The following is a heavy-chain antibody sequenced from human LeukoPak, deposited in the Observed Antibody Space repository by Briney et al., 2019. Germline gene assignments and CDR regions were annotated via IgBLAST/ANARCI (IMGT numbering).Heavy chain of an antibody. V-gene: IGHV4-59*01. J-gene: IGHJ3*02. D-gene: IGHD3-3*01. CDR1: GGSISSYY. CDR3: ARSHYDFWSAFDAFDI. Sequence: SETLSLTCTVSGGSISSYYWSWIRQPPGKGLEWIGYIYYSGSTKYNPSLQSRVTISVDKSKNQFSLMLSSVTAADTAVYYCARSHYDFWSAFDAFDIWGQGTMVTVSS. CDR2: IYYSGST.